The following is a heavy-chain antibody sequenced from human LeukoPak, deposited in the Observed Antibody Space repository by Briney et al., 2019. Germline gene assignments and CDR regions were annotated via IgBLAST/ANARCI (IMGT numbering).Heavy chain of an antibody. J-gene: IGHJ4*02. CDR1: GGSISSYY. CDR2: IYYSGST. D-gene: IGHD6-13*01. Sequence: SETLSLTCTVSGGSISSYYWSWIRQPPGKGLEWIGYIYYSGSTNYNPSLKSRVTISVDTSKNQFSLKLSSVTAADTAVYYCARLTYSSTLSFDYWGQGTLVTVSS. V-gene: IGHV4-59*01. CDR3: ARLTYSSTLSFDY.